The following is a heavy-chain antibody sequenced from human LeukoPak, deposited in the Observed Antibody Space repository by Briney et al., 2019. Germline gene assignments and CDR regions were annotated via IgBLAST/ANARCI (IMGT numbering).Heavy chain of an antibody. V-gene: IGHV3-74*01. J-gene: IGHJ4*02. Sequence: AGGSLRLSCSASGLIFSSDWMHWVRQVPGKGLVWVSRINSDASTINYADSVKGRFTISRDNAKNTLYLQMNNLRAEDTAVYYCATSYCGGDCTIDYWGQGTLVTVSS. D-gene: IGHD2-21*02. CDR2: INSDASTI. CDR3: ATSYCGGDCTIDY. CDR1: GLIFSSDW.